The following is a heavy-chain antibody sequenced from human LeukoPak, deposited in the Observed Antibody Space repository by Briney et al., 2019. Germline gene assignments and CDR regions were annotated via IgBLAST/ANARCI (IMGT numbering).Heavy chain of an antibody. V-gene: IGHV3-11*01. D-gene: IGHD6-13*01. J-gene: IGHJ4*02. CDR1: GFTFSDYY. CDR3: ARSSLSSSWLFDY. CDR2: IGSSGNTI. Sequence: GGSLRLSCAVSGFTFSDYYMSWIRQAPGKGLEWVSYIGSSGNTIYYADSVKGRFTTSRDNAKNSLYLQMNSLRADDTAVYYCARSSLSSSWLFDYWGQGTLVTVSS.